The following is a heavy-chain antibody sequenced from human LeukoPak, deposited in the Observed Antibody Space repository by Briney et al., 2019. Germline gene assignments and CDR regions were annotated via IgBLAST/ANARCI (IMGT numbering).Heavy chain of an antibody. CDR3: ARSGKIFRRSGWFDP. V-gene: IGHV1-2*02. CDR1: GYTFTGYY. Sequence: ASVKVSCKASGYTFTGYYMHWVRQAPGQGLEWMGWINPNSGGTNYAQKFQGRVTMTRDTSISTAYMELSRLRSDDTAVYNCARSGKIFRRSGWFDPWGQGTLVTVSS. CDR2: INPNSGGT. J-gene: IGHJ5*02. D-gene: IGHD6-25*01.